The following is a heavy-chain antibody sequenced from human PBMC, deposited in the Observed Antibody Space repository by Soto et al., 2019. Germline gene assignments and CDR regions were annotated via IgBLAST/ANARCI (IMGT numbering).Heavy chain of an antibody. J-gene: IGHJ4*01. CDR1: VDSVSSNSAG. Sequence: PSQTLSLTCAITVDSVSSNSAGWSWVRQSPSRGLEWLGRTYYRSKWYYEYAVSVRGRITINPDTSKNQYALQLNSVTPEDTAVYFCARGEQYRGRIDYWGQGTLVT. CDR2: TYYRSKWYY. CDR3: ARGEQYRGRIDY. V-gene: IGHV6-1*01. D-gene: IGHD1-26*01.